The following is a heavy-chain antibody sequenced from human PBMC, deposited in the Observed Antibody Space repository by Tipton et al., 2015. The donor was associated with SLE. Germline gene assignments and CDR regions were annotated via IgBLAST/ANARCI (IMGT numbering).Heavy chain of an antibody. CDR2: IYYSGST. CDR1: GDSISSYY. D-gene: IGHD6-13*01. Sequence: TLSLTCTVSGDSISSYYWSWTRQPPGKGLEWIGYIYYSGSTNYSPSLKSRVTISVDTAKNQFSLKLSSVTAADTAVYYCARQIPAGEYFDYWGQGTLVTVSS. J-gene: IGHJ4*02. CDR3: ARQIPAGEYFDY. V-gene: IGHV4-59*08.